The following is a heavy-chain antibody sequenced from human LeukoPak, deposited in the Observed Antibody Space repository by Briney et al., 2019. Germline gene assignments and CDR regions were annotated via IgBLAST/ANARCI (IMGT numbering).Heavy chain of an antibody. J-gene: IGHJ4*02. V-gene: IGHV3-43*02. Sequence: GGSLRLSCAASGFTFHNYAIHWVRQAPGKGLEWVSLTSGDGITTYFADSVKGRFTISRDNSKSSLFLQMNSLRTEDTALYYCGRNHVYGGADYWGQGTLVTVSS. CDR2: TSGDGITT. CDR1: GFTFHNYA. D-gene: IGHD5/OR15-5a*01. CDR3: GRNHVYGGADY.